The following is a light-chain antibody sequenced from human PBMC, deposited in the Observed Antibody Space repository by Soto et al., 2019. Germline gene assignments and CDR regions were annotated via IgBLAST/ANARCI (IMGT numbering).Light chain of an antibody. V-gene: IGKV1-5*01. J-gene: IGKJ4*01. CDR2: DAS. CDR3: QQYNSYSQLT. Sequence: DIQMTQSPSTLSASVGDRVTITCRASQSISSWLAWYQQKPGKAPKLLIYDASSLESGVPSRFSGSGSGTEFPLTIRGLNPDNFAPYYCQQYNSYSQLTFGGGPRWRSN. CDR1: QSISSW.